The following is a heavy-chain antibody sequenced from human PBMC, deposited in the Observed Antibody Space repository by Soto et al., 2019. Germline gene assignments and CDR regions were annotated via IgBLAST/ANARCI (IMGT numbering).Heavy chain of an antibody. J-gene: IGHJ5*02. CDR3: ARLYSSLEIVWFDP. CDR2: INAGNGNT. Sequence: ASVKVSCKASGYTFTSYAMHWVRQAPGQRLEWMGWINAGNGNTKYSQKFRGRVTITRDTSASTAYMELSSLRSEDTAVYYCARLYSSLEIVWFDPWGQGTLVTVSS. V-gene: IGHV1-3*01. CDR1: GYTFTSYA. D-gene: IGHD6-6*01.